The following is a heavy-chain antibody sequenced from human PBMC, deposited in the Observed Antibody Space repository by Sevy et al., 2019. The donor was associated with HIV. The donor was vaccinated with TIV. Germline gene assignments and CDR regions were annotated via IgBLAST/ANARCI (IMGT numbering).Heavy chain of an antibody. J-gene: IGHJ4*02. CDR2: ISYDGSNK. Sequence: GGSLRLSCAASGFAFSSYAMHWVRQAPGKGLEWMAVISYDGSNKYYAYSVKGRFTISRDNSKNTLHLQMNSLRAEDTAVYYCAKTPVDYDFWSGYSRGYFDYWGQGTQVTVSS. D-gene: IGHD3-3*01. CDR3: AKTPVDYDFWSGYSRGYFDY. CDR1: GFAFSSYA. V-gene: IGHV3-30*18.